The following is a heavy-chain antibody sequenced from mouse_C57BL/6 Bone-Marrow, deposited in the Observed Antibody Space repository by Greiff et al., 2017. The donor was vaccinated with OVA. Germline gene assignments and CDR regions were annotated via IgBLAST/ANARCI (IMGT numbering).Heavy chain of an antibody. CDR2: ISSGGSYT. V-gene: IGHV5-6*01. CDR3: ARHRIYYEMDY. Sequence: EVQLQESGGDLVKPGGSLKLSCAASGFTFSSYGMSWVRQTPDKRLEWVATISSGGSYTYYPDSVKGRITISRDNAKNTLYLQMSSLKSEDTAMYYCARHRIYYEMDYWGQGTSVTVSS. CDR1: GFTFSSYG. J-gene: IGHJ4*01.